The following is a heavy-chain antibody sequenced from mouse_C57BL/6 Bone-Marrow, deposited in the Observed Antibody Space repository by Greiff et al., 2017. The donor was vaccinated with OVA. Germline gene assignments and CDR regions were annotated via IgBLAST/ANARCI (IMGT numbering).Heavy chain of an antibody. V-gene: IGHV7-3*01. CDR2: IRNKGNGYTT. CDR3: AKYLDGYPGFAY. CDR1: GFTFTDYY. J-gene: IGHJ3*01. Sequence: DVMLVESGGGLVQPGGSLSLSCAASGFTFTDYYMRWVRQPPGQALEWLGFIRNKGNGYTTEYNASVKGRFTISRANSQSILYLRMITLRAEAIAAYSCAKYLDGYPGFAYWGQGTLVTVSA. D-gene: IGHD2-3*01.